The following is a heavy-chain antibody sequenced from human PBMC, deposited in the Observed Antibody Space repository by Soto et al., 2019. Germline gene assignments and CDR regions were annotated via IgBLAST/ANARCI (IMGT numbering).Heavy chain of an antibody. J-gene: IGHJ4*02. CDR2: ISGNGIST. D-gene: IGHD1-1*01. CDR1: GFTFSSYA. Sequence: GGSLRLSCAASGFTFSSYAMCWVRQAPGKGLEWVSAISGNGISTYYAESVKGRFTISRDNSKNTLYLQMNSLRAEDTALFYCANVRNPYYFDYCGLGSLVPVSS. CDR3: ANVRNPYYFDY. V-gene: IGHV3-23*01.